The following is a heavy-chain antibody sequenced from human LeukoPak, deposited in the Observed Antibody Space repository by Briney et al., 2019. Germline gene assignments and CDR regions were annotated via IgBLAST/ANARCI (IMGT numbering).Heavy chain of an antibody. D-gene: IGHD6-13*01. CDR1: GFTFSSYG. Sequence: PGGSLRLSCAASGFTFSSYGMHWVRQAPGKGLEWVAVISYDGSNKYYADSVKGRFTISRDNAKNSLYLQMNSLRAEDTAVYYCARVLAAAGPDYWGQGTLVTVSS. CDR2: ISYDGSNK. CDR3: ARVLAAAGPDY. V-gene: IGHV3-30*03. J-gene: IGHJ4*02.